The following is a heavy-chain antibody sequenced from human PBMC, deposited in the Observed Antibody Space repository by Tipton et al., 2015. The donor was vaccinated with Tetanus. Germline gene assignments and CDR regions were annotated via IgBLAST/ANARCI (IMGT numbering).Heavy chain of an antibody. Sequence: SLRLSCAASGFSFRDYGINWVRQAPGKGLEWVANIKQDGNEKYHVDSVKGRFTISRDNGKNLLYLEMNSLRVEDTAVYYCARDPHTIRTGNHRGFDYWGQGTLVTVSS. CDR2: IKQDGNEK. V-gene: IGHV3-7*03. D-gene: IGHD3-10*01. CDR3: ARDPHTIRTGNHRGFDY. CDR1: GFSFRDYG. J-gene: IGHJ4*02.